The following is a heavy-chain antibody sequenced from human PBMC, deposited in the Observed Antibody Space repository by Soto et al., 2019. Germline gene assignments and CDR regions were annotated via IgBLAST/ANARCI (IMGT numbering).Heavy chain of an antibody. V-gene: IGHV3-43*01. CDR1: GFIFDDYT. CDR3: AKNRFGGYTSSWYFDS. J-gene: IGHJ4*02. D-gene: IGHD6-13*01. Sequence: GGSLRLSCAASGFIFDDYTMHWVRQAPGKGLEWVSLITWDGDRTNYADSVKGRFTISRDNSKNSLFLQMSSLRSEDTAFYYCAKNRFGGYTSSWYFDSWGQGTLVTVSS. CDR2: ITWDGDRT.